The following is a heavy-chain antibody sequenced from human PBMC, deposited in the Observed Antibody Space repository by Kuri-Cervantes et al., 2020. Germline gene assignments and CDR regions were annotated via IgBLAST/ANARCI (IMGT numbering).Heavy chain of an antibody. D-gene: IGHD2-21*01. V-gene: IGHV3-33*01. Sequence: GGSLRLSCAASGFTFSSYGMHWVRQAPGKGLEWVAVIWYDGSNKYYADSVKGRFTISRDNAKSSLFLQMNSLRAEDTAIYYCARETGDQAFDIWGQGTMVTVSS. CDR2: IWYDGSNK. J-gene: IGHJ3*02. CDR3: ARETGDQAFDI. CDR1: GFTFSSYG.